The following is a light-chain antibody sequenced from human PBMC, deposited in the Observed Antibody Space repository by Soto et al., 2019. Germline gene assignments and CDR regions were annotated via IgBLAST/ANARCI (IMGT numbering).Light chain of an antibody. CDR2: DNN. CDR3: GTWDNSLSTVV. V-gene: IGLV1-51*01. Sequence: QSVLTQPPSVSAAPGQTVTISCFGSSSNIGNNYVSWYQQFPGTAPKLLVYDNNKRPSGIPDRFSGSKSGTSATLGITGLQTGDEAEYFCGTWDNSLSTVVFGGWTKLTVL. CDR1: SSNIGNNY. J-gene: IGLJ2*01.